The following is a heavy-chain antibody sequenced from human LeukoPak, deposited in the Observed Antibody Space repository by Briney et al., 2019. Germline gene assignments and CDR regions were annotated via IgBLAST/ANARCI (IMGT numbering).Heavy chain of an antibody. J-gene: IGHJ5*02. CDR2: IYYSGST. V-gene: IGHV4-39*07. CDR1: GGSISSSSYY. Sequence: SETLSLTCTVSGGSISSSSYYWGWIRQPPGKGLEWIGSIYYSGSTYYNPSLKSRVTISVGTSKNQFSLKLRSVTAADTAVYYCARVVRSSSWSHAPLNNWFDPWGQGTLVTVSS. CDR3: ARVVRSSSWSHAPLNNWFDP. D-gene: IGHD6-13*01.